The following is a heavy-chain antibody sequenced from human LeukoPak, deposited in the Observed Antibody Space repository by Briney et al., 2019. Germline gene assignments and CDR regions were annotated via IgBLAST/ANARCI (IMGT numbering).Heavy chain of an antibody. J-gene: IGHJ3*02. CDR2: INPNSGGT. CDR3: ARDDRYNWNYVYRSHVHAFDI. V-gene: IGHV1-2*02. CDR1: GYTFTGYY. Sequence: ASVKVSCKASGYTFTGYYMHWVRQAPGQGLEWMGWINPNSGGTNYAQKFQGRVTMTRDTSISTAYMELSRLRSDDTAVYYCARDDRYNWNYVYRSHVHAFDIWGQGTMVTVSS. D-gene: IGHD1-7*01.